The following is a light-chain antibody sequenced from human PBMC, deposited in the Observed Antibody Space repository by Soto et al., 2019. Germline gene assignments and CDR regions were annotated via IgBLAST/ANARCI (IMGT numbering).Light chain of an antibody. CDR3: SSYTRSSTYV. CDR1: SSDVGGYNY. J-gene: IGLJ1*01. CDR2: DVS. V-gene: IGLV2-14*01. Sequence: QSVLTQPASVSGSPGQSITISCTGTSSDVGGYNYVPWYRQHPGRAPKLMIYDVSNRPSGVSNRFSGSKSGNTASLTISGLQAEDEADYYCSSYTRSSTYVFGTG.